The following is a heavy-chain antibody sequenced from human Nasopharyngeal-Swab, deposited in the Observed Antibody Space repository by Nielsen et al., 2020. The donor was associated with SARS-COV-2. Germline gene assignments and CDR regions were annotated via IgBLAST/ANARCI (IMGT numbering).Heavy chain of an antibody. CDR1: GYTFTSYY. D-gene: IGHD6-13*01. V-gene: IGHV1-46*01. CDR3: ARGEDSSSWFYYYYYYMDV. CDR2: INCRGSST. J-gene: IGHJ6*03. Sequence: ASVKVSCKASGYTFTSYYVHWVRQAPGQGLEWMGMINCRGSSTYYSQNFQGRVTMTRDTSSRTVYMELISLRSEDTAVYYCARGEDSSSWFYYYYYYMDVWGKGTAVTVSS.